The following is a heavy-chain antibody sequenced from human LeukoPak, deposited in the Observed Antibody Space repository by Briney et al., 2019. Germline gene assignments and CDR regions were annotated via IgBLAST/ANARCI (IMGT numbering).Heavy chain of an antibody. CDR2: ISSNSYI. CDR3: ARLPGYYYYYYYMDV. CDR1: GFSFSNYA. J-gene: IGHJ6*03. Sequence: GGSLRLSGVAAGFSFSNYAMTWVRQAPGKGLELVSRISSNSYIHYADSVKGRFTVSRDNAENSLYLQMNSLRAEDTAVYYCARLPGYYYYYYYMDVWGKGTTVTVSS. V-gene: IGHV3-21*01.